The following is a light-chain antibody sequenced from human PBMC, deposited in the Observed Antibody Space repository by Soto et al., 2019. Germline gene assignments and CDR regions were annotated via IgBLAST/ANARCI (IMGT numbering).Light chain of an antibody. J-gene: IGKJ5*01. CDR2: GIS. CDR3: HQYGKSPIT. Sequence: EIVLRQSPTTLSVWRGESATXSCRASQTVNSNYLAWYQEHPGQPPRFLIYGISSRATGIPARFSDSGSGTEFSLTISSLQSEDFAVYYCHQYGKSPITFG. V-gene: IGKV3D-15*02. CDR1: QTVNSN.